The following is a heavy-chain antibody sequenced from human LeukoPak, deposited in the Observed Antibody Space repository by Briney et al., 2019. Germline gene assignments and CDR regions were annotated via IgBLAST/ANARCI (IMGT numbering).Heavy chain of an antibody. Sequence: SETLSLTCTVSGGSISSSSYYWSWIRQPPGKGLEWIGYIYYSGSTNYNPSLKSRVTISVDTSKNQFSLKLSSVTAADTAVYYCARHSYYYDSSGYYSSGFDPWGQGTLVTVSS. CDR3: ARHSYYYDSSGYYSSGFDP. CDR1: GGSISSSSYY. CDR2: IYYSGST. V-gene: IGHV4-61*05. D-gene: IGHD3-22*01. J-gene: IGHJ5*02.